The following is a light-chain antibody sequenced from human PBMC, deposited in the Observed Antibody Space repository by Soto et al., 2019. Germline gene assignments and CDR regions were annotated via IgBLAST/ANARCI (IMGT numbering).Light chain of an antibody. CDR1: SSNIGANYD. V-gene: IGLV1-40*01. J-gene: IGLJ1*01. CDR3: QSYDKSLSGSYV. Sequence: QSALTQPPSVSGAPGQRVTISCTGSSSNIGANYDVHWYQSLPGTAPKLLIYANINRPSGVPDRFSGSKSGTSASLAITGLQAEDEADYYCQSYDKSLSGSYVFGAGTNVTVL. CDR2: ANI.